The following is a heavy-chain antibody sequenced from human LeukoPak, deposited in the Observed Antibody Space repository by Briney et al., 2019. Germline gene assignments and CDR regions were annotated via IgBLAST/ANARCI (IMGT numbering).Heavy chain of an antibody. D-gene: IGHD2-21*02. J-gene: IGHJ4*02. V-gene: IGHV3-23*01. CDR2: ISGSGGST. Sequence: GGSLRLSCAASGFTVSSNYMSWVRQAPGKGLEWVSAISGSGGSTYYADSVKGRFTISRDNSKNTLYLQMNSLRAEDTAVYYCAKQHIVVVTAIRFDYWGQGTLVTVSS. CDR1: GFTVSSNY. CDR3: AKQHIVVVTAIRFDY.